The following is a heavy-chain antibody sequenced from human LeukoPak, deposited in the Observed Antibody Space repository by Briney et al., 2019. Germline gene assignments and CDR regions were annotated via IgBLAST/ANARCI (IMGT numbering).Heavy chain of an antibody. J-gene: IGHJ4*02. CDR1: GGTFSSYA. V-gene: IGHV1-69*05. CDR2: IIPIFGTA. D-gene: IGHD3-22*01. CDR3: ARASDSSGYHVDFDY. Sequence: ASVKVSCKASGGTFSSYAISWVRQAPGQGLEWMGGIIPIFGTANYAQKFQGRVTITTDESTSTAYMEQSSLRSEDTAVYYCARASDSSGYHVDFDYWGQGTLVTVSS.